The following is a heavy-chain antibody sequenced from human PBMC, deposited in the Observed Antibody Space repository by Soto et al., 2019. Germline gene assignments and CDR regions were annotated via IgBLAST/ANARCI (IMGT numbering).Heavy chain of an antibody. D-gene: IGHD3-9*01. CDR3: AKGASLRYFDWLLNWFDP. CDR2: INWNSGSI. Sequence: PGGSLRLSCAASGFTFDDYAMHWVRQAPGKGLEWVSGINWNSGSIGYADSVRGRFTLSRDNANNSLYLQMNSLRAEDTALYYCAKGASLRYFDWLLNWFDPWGQGTLVTVSS. CDR1: GFTFDDYA. V-gene: IGHV3-9*01. J-gene: IGHJ5*02.